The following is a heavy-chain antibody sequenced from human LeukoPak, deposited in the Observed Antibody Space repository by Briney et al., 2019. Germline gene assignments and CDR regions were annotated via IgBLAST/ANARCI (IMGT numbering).Heavy chain of an antibody. CDR1: GYTFTSYA. CDR3: ARDSYYDSSGYYYDDYYYYGMDV. Sequence: GASVKVSCKASGYTFTSYAMHWVRQAPGQRLEWMGWINAGNGNTKYSQKFQGRVTITRDTSASTAYMELRSLRSDDTAVYYCARDSYYDSSGYYYDDYYYYGMDVWGQGTTVTVSS. V-gene: IGHV1-3*01. D-gene: IGHD3-22*01. J-gene: IGHJ6*02. CDR2: INAGNGNT.